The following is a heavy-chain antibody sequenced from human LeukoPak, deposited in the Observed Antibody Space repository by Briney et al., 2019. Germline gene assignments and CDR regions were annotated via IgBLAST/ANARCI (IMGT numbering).Heavy chain of an antibody. CDR1: GYTFTSYG. D-gene: IGHD2-15*01. Sequence: ASVKVSCKASGYTFTSYGISWVRQAPGQGLEWLGWISAYNGNTNYAQKFQGRVTITADESTSTAYMELSSLRSEDTAVYYCARGGGRFLVVAATWGQSFDYWGQGTLVTVSS. CDR2: ISAYNGNT. V-gene: IGHV1-18*01. J-gene: IGHJ4*02. CDR3: ARGGGRFLVVAATWGQSFDY.